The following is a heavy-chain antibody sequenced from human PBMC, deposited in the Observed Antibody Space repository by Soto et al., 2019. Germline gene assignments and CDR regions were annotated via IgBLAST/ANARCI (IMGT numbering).Heavy chain of an antibody. CDR1: GLNFSILA. J-gene: IGHJ4*02. Sequence: GGSLRLSCAASGLNFSILAMSWVRRAPGKGLEWVSTTGYSRLTAYYADSVKGRFTVSRDNSKNTLDLQMSSLRAEDTAVYYCATVHSTSRSFDYWGQGTMVTVYS. V-gene: IGHV3-23*01. D-gene: IGHD6-6*01. CDR3: ATVHSTSRSFDY. CDR2: TGYSRLTA.